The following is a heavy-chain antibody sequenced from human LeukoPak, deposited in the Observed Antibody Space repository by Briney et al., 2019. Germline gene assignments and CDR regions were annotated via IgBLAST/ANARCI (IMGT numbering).Heavy chain of an antibody. J-gene: IGHJ4*02. Sequence: GRSLRLSCAASGFTFSNYGMYWVRQAPGKGLEWVAFIRHDGSIKNYADSVKGRSTISRDNSKNTLYLQMNSLRAEDTAVYYCAKDSLADIDYWGQGTLVTVSS. D-gene: IGHD3-16*01. CDR2: IRHDGSIK. CDR1: GFTFSNYG. V-gene: IGHV3-30*02. CDR3: AKDSLADIDY.